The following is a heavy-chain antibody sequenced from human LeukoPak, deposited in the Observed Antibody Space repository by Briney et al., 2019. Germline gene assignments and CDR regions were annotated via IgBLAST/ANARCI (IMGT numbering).Heavy chain of an antibody. CDR3: ARDRGNYDSSYFDY. J-gene: IGHJ4*02. CDR1: GFTFSSYS. CDR2: ISSSSRYI. Sequence: GGSLTLSCAASGFTFSSYSMNWVRPPPGKGMEWVSSISSSSRYIYYPDSVKGRFTIARDNAKNSLYLQMNGLRAEDTAVYYCARDRGNYDSSYFDYWGQGTLVTVSS. V-gene: IGHV3-21*01. D-gene: IGHD3-22*01.